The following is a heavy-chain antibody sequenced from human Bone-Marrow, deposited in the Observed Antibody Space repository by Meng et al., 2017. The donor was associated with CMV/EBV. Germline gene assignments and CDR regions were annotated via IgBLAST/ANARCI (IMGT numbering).Heavy chain of an antibody. V-gene: IGHV3-7*03. CDR1: GFTFDDYG. D-gene: IGHD2-2*01. J-gene: IGHJ6*02. CDR3: AKDIWHCSSTSCPYYYYYGMDV. CDR2: IKQDGSEK. Sequence: GESLKISCAASGFTFDDYGMTWVRQPPGKGLEWVANIKQDGSEKYYVDSVKGRFTISRDNSKNTLYLQMNSLRAEDTAVYYCAKDIWHCSSTSCPYYYYYGMDVWGQGTTVTVSS.